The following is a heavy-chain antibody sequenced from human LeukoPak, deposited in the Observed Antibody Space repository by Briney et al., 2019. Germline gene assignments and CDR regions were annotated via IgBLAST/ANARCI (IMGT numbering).Heavy chain of an antibody. CDR1: VFTFSSYT. CDR3: AKERQTGDYFTSDY. D-gene: IGHD4-17*01. CDR2: INGRGIT. Sequence: GGSLRLSCTASVFTFSSYTMSWVRQAPWEGLEWLSAINGRGITYYAGSVKGRFTISRDNSENTLYLQMNSLTVDDTAVYFCAKERQTGDYFTSDYWGQGTLVTVSS. J-gene: IGHJ4*02. V-gene: IGHV3-23*01.